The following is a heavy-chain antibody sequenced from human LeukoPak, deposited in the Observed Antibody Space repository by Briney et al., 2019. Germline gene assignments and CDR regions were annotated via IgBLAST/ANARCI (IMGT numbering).Heavy chain of an antibody. Sequence: SETLSLTCTVSGGSISSSSYYWGWIRQPPGKGLEWIGSIYYSGSTYYNPSLKSRVTISVDTSKNQFSLKLSSVTAADTAVYYYARHLSDGYSYGFEVGAFDIWSQGTMVTVSS. J-gene: IGHJ3*02. CDR1: GGSISSSSYY. V-gene: IGHV4-39*01. CDR3: ARHLSDGYSYGFEVGAFDI. D-gene: IGHD5-18*01. CDR2: IYYSGST.